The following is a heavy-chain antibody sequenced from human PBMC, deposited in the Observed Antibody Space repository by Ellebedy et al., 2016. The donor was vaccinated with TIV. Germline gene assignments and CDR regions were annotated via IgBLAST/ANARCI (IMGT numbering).Heavy chain of an antibody. CDR3: ARPGYCSSTSCQDFDY. Sequence: KVSCKGSGYSFTSYWIGWGRQMPGKGLEWMGIIYPGDSDTRYSPSFQGQVTIAADKSISTAYLQWSSLKASDTAMYYCARPGYCSSTSCQDFDYWGQGTLVTVSS. D-gene: IGHD2-2*01. J-gene: IGHJ4*02. CDR1: GYSFTSYW. CDR2: IYPGDSDT. V-gene: IGHV5-51*01.